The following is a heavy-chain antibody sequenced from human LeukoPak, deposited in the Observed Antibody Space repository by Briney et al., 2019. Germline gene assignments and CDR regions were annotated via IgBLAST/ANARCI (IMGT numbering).Heavy chain of an antibody. CDR1: GGSISSYY. CDR3: ARLYGDAFDI. D-gene: IGHD4-17*01. J-gene: IGHJ3*02. Sequence: SETLSLTCTVSGGSISSYYWSWIRQPPGKGLEWIGYIYYSGITNYNPSLKTRVTISVDTSKNKFSLKLSSVPAADTAVYYCARLYGDAFDIWGQGTMVTVSS. V-gene: IGHV4-59*01. CDR2: IYYSGIT.